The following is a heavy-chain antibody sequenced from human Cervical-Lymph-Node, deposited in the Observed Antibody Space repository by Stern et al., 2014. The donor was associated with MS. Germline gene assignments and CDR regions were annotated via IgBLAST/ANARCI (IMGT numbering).Heavy chain of an antibody. J-gene: IGHJ6*02. V-gene: IGHV3-30*18. CDR1: GFTFSNYG. CDR2: ISSDATDN. D-gene: IGHD2-2*01. CDR3: AKVFSLCRSARCYYYYYYGMDV. Sequence: VQLVESGGGVVQPGGSLRLSCAASGFTFSNYGIHWVRQAPGKGLEWVAGISSDATDNYDADSVKGRFTISRDNSKSTLHLQMNSLRAEDTAVYYCAKVFSLCRSARCYYYYYYGMDVWGQGTTVTVSS.